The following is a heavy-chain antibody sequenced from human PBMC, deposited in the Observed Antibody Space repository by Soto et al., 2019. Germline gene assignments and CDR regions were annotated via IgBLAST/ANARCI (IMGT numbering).Heavy chain of an antibody. CDR1: GFTFSSYW. CDR2: IKQDGGEK. Sequence: EVQLVESGGGLVHPGGTLRLSCAASGFTFSSYWLSWVRQAPGKGLEWVANIKQDGGEKYYVDSVKGRFTISRGNAKNALYLQMNSLRAEDTAVYYWTGYSSSWYINTYYYYGMDVWGQGTTVNVSS. V-gene: IGHV3-7*01. J-gene: IGHJ6*02. D-gene: IGHD6-13*01. CDR3: TGYSSSWYINTYYYYGMDV.